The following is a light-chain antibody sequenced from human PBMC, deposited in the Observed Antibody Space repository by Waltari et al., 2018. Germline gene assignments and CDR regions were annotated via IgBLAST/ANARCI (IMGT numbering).Light chain of an antibody. CDR3: QSYDSSLSGPVV. J-gene: IGLJ2*01. CDR1: SSNIGAGYD. CDR2: GTC. V-gene: IGLV1-40*01. Sequence: QSVLTQPPSVSGAPGQRVTISCTGSSSNIGAGYDVHWYQQLPGTAPKLLIYGTCNRPSGVPDRFSGSKSGTSASLAITGLQAEDEADYYCQSYDSSLSGPVVFGGGTKLTVL.